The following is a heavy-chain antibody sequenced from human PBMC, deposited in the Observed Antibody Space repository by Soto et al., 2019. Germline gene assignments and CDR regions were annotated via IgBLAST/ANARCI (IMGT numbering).Heavy chain of an antibody. D-gene: IGHD3-16*01. CDR1: GGTFSSSA. J-gene: IGHJ5*02. CDR3: ARDKSKLRGGYNWFDP. Sequence: SVKVSCKASGGTFSSSAFSWVRQAPGQGLEWMGGIIPIFGTANYAQKFQGRVTITADESTSTAYMELSSLRSEDKAVYYCARDKSKLRGGYNWFDPWGQGTQVTVTA. V-gene: IGHV1-69*13. CDR2: IIPIFGTA.